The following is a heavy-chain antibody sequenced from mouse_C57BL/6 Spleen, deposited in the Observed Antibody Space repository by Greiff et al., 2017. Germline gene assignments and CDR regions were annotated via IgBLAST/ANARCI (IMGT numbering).Heavy chain of an antibody. J-gene: IGHJ1*03. CDR3: ARSFITTVVALRYFDV. CDR1: GYTFTSYG. CDR2: IYPRSGNT. D-gene: IGHD1-1*01. Sequence: VQLQQSGAELARPGASVKLSCKASGYTFTSYGISWVKQRTGQGLEWIGEIYPRSGNTYYNEKFKGKATLTADKSSSTAYKELRSLTSEDSAVYCCARSFITTVVALRYFDVWGTGTTVTVSS. V-gene: IGHV1-81*01.